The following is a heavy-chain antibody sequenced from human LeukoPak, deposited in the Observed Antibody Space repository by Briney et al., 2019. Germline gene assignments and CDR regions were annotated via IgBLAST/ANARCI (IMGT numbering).Heavy chain of an antibody. V-gene: IGHV3-23*01. D-gene: IGHD3-10*01. CDR2: ISGSGGST. CDR1: GFTFSKYA. J-gene: IGHJ2*01. CDR3: AKGRRGGYWYFDL. Sequence: QTGGSLRLSCAASGFTFSKYAMSWVRQAPGKGLEWVSDISGSGGSTYHPDFVKGRFSISRDNSKNTLYLQMNSLRAEDTAVYYCAKGRRGGYWYFDLWGRGTLVTVSS.